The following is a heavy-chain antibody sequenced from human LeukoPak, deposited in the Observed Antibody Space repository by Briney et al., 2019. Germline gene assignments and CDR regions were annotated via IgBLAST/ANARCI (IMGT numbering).Heavy chain of an antibody. Sequence: SVKVSCKASGYTFTSYGISWVRQAPGQGLEWMGGIIPIFGTANYAQKFQGRVTITADESTSTAYMELSSLRSEDTAVYYCARAGSGMSYGQLHYFDYWGQGTLVTVSS. J-gene: IGHJ4*02. CDR2: IIPIFGTA. V-gene: IGHV1-69*13. D-gene: IGHD3-10*01. CDR1: GYTFTSYG. CDR3: ARAGSGMSYGQLHYFDY.